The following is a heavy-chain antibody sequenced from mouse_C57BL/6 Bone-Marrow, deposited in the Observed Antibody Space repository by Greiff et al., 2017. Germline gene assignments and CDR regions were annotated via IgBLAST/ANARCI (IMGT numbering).Heavy chain of an antibody. CDR1: GYTFTSYW. CDR2: IDPSDSYT. Sequence: VKLQESGAELVKPGASVKLSCKASGYTFTSYWMQWVKQRPGQGLEWIGEIDPSDSYTNYNQKFKGKATLTVDTSSSTAYMQLSSLTSEDSAVYDCASDYGSSFYYAMDYWGQGTSVTVSS. V-gene: IGHV1-50*01. J-gene: IGHJ4*01. CDR3: ASDYGSSFYYAMDY. D-gene: IGHD1-1*01.